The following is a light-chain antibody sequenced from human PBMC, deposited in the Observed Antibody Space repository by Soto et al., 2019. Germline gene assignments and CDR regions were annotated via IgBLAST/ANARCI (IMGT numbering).Light chain of an antibody. Sequence: QSVLTQPPSASGTPGQSVTISCSGSSSNIGSNTVNWSQQLPGTAPKLLIHSDNKRPSGVPDRFSASKSGTSASLAISGLQSEDEADYYCAAWDDSLNGPVFGGGTKLTVL. CDR1: SSNIGSNT. V-gene: IGLV1-44*01. CDR3: AAWDDSLNGPV. CDR2: SDN. J-gene: IGLJ2*01.